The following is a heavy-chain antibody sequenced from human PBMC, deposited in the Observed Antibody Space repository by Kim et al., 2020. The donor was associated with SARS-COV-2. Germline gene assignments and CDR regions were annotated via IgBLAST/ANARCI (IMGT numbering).Heavy chain of an antibody. Sequence: NPSLKSRVTISVDTSKNQFSLKLSSVTAADTAVYYCARDYYDSSGYHFDPWGQGTLVTVSS. J-gene: IGHJ5*02. CDR3: ARDYYDSSGYHFDP. D-gene: IGHD3-22*01. V-gene: IGHV4-39*07.